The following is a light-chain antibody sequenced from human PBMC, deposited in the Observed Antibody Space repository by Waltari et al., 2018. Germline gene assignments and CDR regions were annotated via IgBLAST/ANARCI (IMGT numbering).Light chain of an antibody. J-gene: IGKJ3*01. CDR1: QSISSW. CDR3: MQTLQAPLT. CDR2: AAS. V-gene: IGKV1-5*01. Sequence: DIQMTQSPSTLSASVGDRVTITCRASQSISSWLAWYQQKPGKAPKLLIFAASALQSGVSSRFSGSGSGTDFTLKISRVEAEDVGIYYCMQTLQAPLTFGPGTKVEI.